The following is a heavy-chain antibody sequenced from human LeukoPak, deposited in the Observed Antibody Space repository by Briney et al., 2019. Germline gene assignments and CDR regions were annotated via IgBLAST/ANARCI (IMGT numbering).Heavy chain of an antibody. V-gene: IGHV4-34*01. D-gene: IGHD4-17*01. J-gene: IGHJ4*02. CDR3: ARGVYGDYFTKTGYFDY. CDR2: INDSGST. Sequence: SETLSLTCAVYGGSFSGYYWNWIRQPPGKGLEWIGEINDSGSTNYNPFLKSRVSISADTSKKQFSLKVNSVTAADTAVYYCARGVYGDYFTKTGYFDYWGQGTQVIVSS. CDR1: GGSFSGYY.